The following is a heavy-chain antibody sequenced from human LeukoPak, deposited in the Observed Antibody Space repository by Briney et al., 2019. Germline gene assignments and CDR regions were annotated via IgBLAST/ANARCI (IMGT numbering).Heavy chain of an antibody. J-gene: IGHJ4*02. CDR1: GFTFSSCA. V-gene: IGHV3-23*01. CDR2: ISGSGGRT. Sequence: PGGSLRLSCAASGFTFSSCAVSWVRQAPGKGLEWVSTISGSGGRTDYAGSVKGWFTISRDNSRNTLYLQMNSLRAEDTAIYYCAKDTTAMVNYRFDSWGQGTLVTVSS. D-gene: IGHD5-18*01. CDR3: AKDTTAMVNYRFDS.